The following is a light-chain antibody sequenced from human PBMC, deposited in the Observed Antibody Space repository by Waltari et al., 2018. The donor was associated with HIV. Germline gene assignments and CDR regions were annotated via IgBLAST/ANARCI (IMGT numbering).Light chain of an antibody. CDR2: AAS. J-gene: IGKJ3*01. V-gene: IGKV1-39*01. Sequence: DIQMTQSPSSLSAFVGDRVTITCRASQSISSYLNWYQQKPGKAPKLLIYAASSLQSGVPSRFSGSGTGTDFTLTISSLRPEDFATYYCQQSYSTPPVTFGPGTKVDIK. CDR3: QQSYSTPPVT. CDR1: QSISSY.